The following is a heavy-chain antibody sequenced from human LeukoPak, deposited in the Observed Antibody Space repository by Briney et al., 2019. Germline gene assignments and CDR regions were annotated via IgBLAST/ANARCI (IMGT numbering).Heavy chain of an antibody. J-gene: IGHJ6*03. Sequence: GGSLRLSCAASGFTFSSYSMNWVRQAPGKGLEGVSSISSSSSYIYYADSVKGRFTISRDNAKNSLYLQMNSLRAEDTAVYYCAREGDCSSTSCSRLNDYYYYMDVWGKGTTVTVSS. V-gene: IGHV3-21*01. D-gene: IGHD2-2*01. CDR3: AREGDCSSTSCSRLNDYYYYMDV. CDR2: ISSSSSYI. CDR1: GFTFSSYS.